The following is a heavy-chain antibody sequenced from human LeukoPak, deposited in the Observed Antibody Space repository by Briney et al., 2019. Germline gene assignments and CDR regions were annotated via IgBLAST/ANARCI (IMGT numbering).Heavy chain of an antibody. V-gene: IGHV4-59*11. CDR2: MHHSGSA. CDR1: GGSITDHF. J-gene: IGHJ4*02. D-gene: IGHD7-27*01. Sequence: SETLSLTCTVSGGSITDHFWSWVRRSPGKGLEWIGFMHHSGSANSNPSLRSRVTISMDTSKNQFSLKLSSVTAADTAVYYCARRRTGDDYWGQGTLVTVSS. CDR3: ARRRTGDDY.